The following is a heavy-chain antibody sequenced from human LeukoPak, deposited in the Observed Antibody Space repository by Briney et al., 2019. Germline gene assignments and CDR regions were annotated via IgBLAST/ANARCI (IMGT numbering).Heavy chain of an antibody. D-gene: IGHD3-10*01. CDR2: INSDGSRI. V-gene: IGHV3-74*01. CDR1: GFTFSNHW. J-gene: IGHJ6*02. Sequence: GGSLRLSCAASGFTFSNHWIHWVRQAPGKGLVWVSRINSDGSRIDYAESVKGRFTISIDSATDTVYLYMSSLRPEDAALYYCARVRDPFGMDVWGQGTTVTVSS. CDR3: ARVRDPFGMDV.